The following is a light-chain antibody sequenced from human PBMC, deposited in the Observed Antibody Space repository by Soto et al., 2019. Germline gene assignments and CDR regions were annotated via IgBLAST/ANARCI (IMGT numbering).Light chain of an antibody. CDR2: GAS. J-gene: IGKJ1*01. Sequence: EIMMTQSPATLSVSPGERATLSCRASQSVSSSYLAWYQQKPGQAPRLLIHGASSRATGIPDRFSGSGSGTDFTLTISRLEPEDFAVYYCQQYGSSQWTFGQGTKVDIK. CDR3: QQYGSSQWT. V-gene: IGKV3-20*01. CDR1: QSVSSSY.